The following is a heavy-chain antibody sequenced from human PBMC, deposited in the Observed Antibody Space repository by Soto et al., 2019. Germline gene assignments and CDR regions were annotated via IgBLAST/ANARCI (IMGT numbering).Heavy chain of an antibody. CDR3: ASERTYQLHGDDAFDL. CDR2: IYTTGST. CDR1: GGSINNYY. Sequence: QVQLQESGPGLVKPSETLSLTCTVSGGSINNYYWSWIRQSAGKGLEWIGRIYTTGSTKYIPSLRSRVTMSLDTPKNQVFLDLSSVTAADTAMYYCASERTYQLHGDDAFDLWGQGTMVTVSS. D-gene: IGHD2-2*01. V-gene: IGHV4-4*07. J-gene: IGHJ3*01.